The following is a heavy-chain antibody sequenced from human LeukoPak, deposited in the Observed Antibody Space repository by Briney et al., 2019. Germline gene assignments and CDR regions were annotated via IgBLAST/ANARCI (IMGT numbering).Heavy chain of an antibody. V-gene: IGHV3-23*01. D-gene: IGHD1-26*01. CDR1: GFTFSSCA. CDR2: ITGGGGTT. CDR3: ARMWEYSGNSYPNFDY. Sequence: PGASLRLSCAASGFTFSSCAMSWVRQAPGKGLEWVSTITGGGGTTYYADSVKGRFTISRDTSKNTLFLQMNSLRAEDTAVYYCARMWEYSGNSYPNFDYWGQGTLVTVSS. J-gene: IGHJ4*02.